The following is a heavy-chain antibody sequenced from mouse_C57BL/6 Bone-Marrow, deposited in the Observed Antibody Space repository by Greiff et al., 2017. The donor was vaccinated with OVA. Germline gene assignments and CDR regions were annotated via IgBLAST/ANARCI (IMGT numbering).Heavy chain of an antibody. CDR3: APWGCYGNSVWYFDV. Sequence: EVQLVESGAELVKPGASVKLSCTASGFNIKDYYMHWVKQRTEQGLEWIGRIDPEDGETKYAPKFQGKATITADTSSNTAYLQLSSLTSEDTAVYYCAPWGCYGNSVWYFDVWGTGTTVTVSS. J-gene: IGHJ1*03. CDR1: GFNIKDYY. V-gene: IGHV14-2*01. CDR2: IDPEDGET. D-gene: IGHD2-1*01.